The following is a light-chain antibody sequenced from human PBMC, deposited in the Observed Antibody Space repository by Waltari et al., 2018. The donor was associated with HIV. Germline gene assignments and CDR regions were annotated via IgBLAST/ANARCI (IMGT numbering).Light chain of an antibody. CDR3: QQSYSIPLT. J-gene: IGKJ3*01. V-gene: IGKV1-39*01. CDR1: ENIGNN. CDR2: CSF. Sequence: DIELTQSPSSLSASVGDGVTLTCRTSENIGNNLNWYQQKKRKAPNLLIYCSFPPQSGAPSRFSGSGFGKEFTLTISSLQPEDFATYYCQQSYSIPLTFGPGTKVDIK.